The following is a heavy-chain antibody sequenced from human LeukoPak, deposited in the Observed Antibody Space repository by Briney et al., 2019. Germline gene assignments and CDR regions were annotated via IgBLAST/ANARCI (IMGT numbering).Heavy chain of an antibody. J-gene: IGHJ3*02. D-gene: IGHD2-21*01. CDR2: ISSSSSYI. V-gene: IGHV3-21*01. Sequence: GGSLRLSCAASGFTFSSYSMNWVRQAPGKGLEWVSSISSSSSYICYADSVKGRFTISRDNAKNSLYLQMNSLRAEDTAVYYCASVAAFDIWGQGTMVTVSS. CDR1: GFTFSSYS. CDR3: ASVAAFDI.